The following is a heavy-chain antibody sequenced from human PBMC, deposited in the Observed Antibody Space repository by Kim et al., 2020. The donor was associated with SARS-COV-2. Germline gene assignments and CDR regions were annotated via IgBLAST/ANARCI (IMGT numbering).Heavy chain of an antibody. CDR2: ISYDGSNK. V-gene: IGHV3-30*18. CDR1: GFTFSSYG. Sequence: GRSLRLSCAASGFTFSSYGMHWVRQAPGKGLEWVAVISYDGSNKYYADSVKGRFTISRDNSKNTLYLQMNSLRAEDTAVYYCAKGSGMDVWGQGTTVTVS. CDR3: AKGSGMDV. J-gene: IGHJ6*02.